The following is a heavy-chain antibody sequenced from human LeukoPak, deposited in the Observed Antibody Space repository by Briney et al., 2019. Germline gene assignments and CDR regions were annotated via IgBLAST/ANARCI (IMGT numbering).Heavy chain of an antibody. CDR1: GGTFSSYA. CDR3: ARSTYCGGDCYSAVSRPMDV. CDR2: IIPIFGTA. Sequence: GASVTVSCKASGGTFSSYAISWVRQAPGQGLEWMGGIIPIFGTANYAQKFQGRVTITADKSTSTAYMELSSLRSEDTAVYYCARSTYCGGDCYSAVSRPMDVWGKGTTVTISS. D-gene: IGHD2-21*02. V-gene: IGHV1-69*06. J-gene: IGHJ6*03.